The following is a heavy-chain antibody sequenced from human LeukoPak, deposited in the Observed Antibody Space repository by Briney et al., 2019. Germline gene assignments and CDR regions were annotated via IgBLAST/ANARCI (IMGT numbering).Heavy chain of an antibody. Sequence: ASVKVSCKVSGYNFTSYDINWARQATGQGLEWMGWMNHNRGKTGYAQKFQCRVTITRNTPIRTAHMVLSRPRSEHTAVYYFAMQLGGGLDYFDYWGQGTLVTVSS. D-gene: IGHD3-16*01. J-gene: IGHJ4*02. CDR3: AMQLGGGLDYFDY. CDR2: MNHNRGKT. CDR1: GYNFTSYD. V-gene: IGHV1-8*01.